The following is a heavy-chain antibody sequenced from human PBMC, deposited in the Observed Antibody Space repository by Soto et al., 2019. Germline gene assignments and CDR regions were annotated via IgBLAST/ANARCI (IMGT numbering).Heavy chain of an antibody. D-gene: IGHD3-16*02. Sequence: QSGGSLRLSCSASEFTNSAMHWVRQAPGEGLEYVSGISTNGGRTYYGDSVKGRFTISRDNSQNIVYLQMSSLRREDTAVYYCVKGEISFGGDWFDPWGQGTPVTVSS. J-gene: IGHJ5*02. CDR2: ISTNGGRT. CDR1: EFTNSA. CDR3: VKGEISFGGDWFDP. V-gene: IGHV3-64D*08.